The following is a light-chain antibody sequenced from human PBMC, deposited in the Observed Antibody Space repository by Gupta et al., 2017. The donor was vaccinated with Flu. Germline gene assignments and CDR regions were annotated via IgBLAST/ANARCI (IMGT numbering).Light chain of an antibody. CDR3: LQDFNYPRT. Sequence: QMTQSPSSLSASVGDTVAVTCRASQDIGIDLSWYRQKPGEAPEFLIYAASSLRSGVPSRFSGTRSGSNFTLTVSSLHPEDFGTYYCLQDFNYPRTFGQGTKVDIK. J-gene: IGKJ1*01. CDR2: AAS. CDR1: QDIGID. V-gene: IGKV1-6*02.